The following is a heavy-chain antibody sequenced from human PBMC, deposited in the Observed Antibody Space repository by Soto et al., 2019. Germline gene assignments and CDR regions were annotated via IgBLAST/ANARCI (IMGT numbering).Heavy chain of an antibody. CDR2: MNPNSGNT. D-gene: IGHD2-2*01. CDR3: ARVKGKYQLLYYYGMDV. Sequence: QVQLVQSGAEVKKPGASVKVSCKASGYTFTSYDINWVRQATGQGLEWMGWMNPNSGNTGYAQKFQGRVTMTRNTSISTAYRELSSLRSEDTAAYYCARVKGKYQLLYYYGMDVWGQGTTVTVSS. CDR1: GYTFTSYD. J-gene: IGHJ6*02. V-gene: IGHV1-8*01.